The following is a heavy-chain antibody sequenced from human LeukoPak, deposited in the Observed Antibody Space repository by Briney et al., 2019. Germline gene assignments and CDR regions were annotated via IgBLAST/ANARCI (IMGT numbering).Heavy chain of an antibody. CDR2: IYYSGST. CDR1: GGSISSSSYY. J-gene: IGHJ5*02. Sequence: PSETLSLTCAVSGGSISSSSYYWGWIRQPPGKGLEWIGSIYYSGSTYYNPSLKSRVTISVDTSKNQFSLKLSSVTAADTAVYYCARVPLDYGDYAFDPWGQGTLVTVSS. D-gene: IGHD4-17*01. V-gene: IGHV4-39*01. CDR3: ARVPLDYGDYAFDP.